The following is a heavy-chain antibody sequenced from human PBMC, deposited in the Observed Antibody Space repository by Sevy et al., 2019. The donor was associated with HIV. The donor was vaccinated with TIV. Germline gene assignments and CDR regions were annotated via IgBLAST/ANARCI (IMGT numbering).Heavy chain of an antibody. CDR1: GFPFSSYE. CDR2: ITNSGSNK. Sequence: GGSLRLSCTASGFPFSSYEMNWVRQAPGKGLEWVSYITNSGSNKYYSDSVKGRFTISRDNAKNSLYLQMNNLRAEDTAVYYCARDLPPSATTVAHFDYWGRGTLVTFSS. CDR3: ARDLPPSATTVAHFDY. J-gene: IGHJ4*02. V-gene: IGHV3-48*03. D-gene: IGHD4-17*01.